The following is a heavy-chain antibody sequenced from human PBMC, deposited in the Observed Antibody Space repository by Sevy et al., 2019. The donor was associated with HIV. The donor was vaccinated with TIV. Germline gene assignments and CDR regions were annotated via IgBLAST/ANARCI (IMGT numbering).Heavy chain of an antibody. J-gene: IGHJ3*01. CDR1: GFTFSSYW. Sequence: GGALRLSCAASSGFTFSSYWMSWVRQAPGKGLEWVANIKEDGSVKYYVDSVRGRFSISRDNAKNLLYLQMNSLRGEDTAVYYCARGPYYYDSSGYYHDVVELWGQGTLVTVSS. CDR2: IKEDGSVK. V-gene: IGHV3-7*03. D-gene: IGHD3-22*01. CDR3: ARGPYYYDSSGYYHDVVEL.